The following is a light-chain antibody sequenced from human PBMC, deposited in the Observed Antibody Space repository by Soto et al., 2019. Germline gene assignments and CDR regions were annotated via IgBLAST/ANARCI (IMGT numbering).Light chain of an antibody. CDR3: SSYSGSDNFVV. Sequence: CAGPSSDVGGYNLVSWYQQHPGKAPKLMIYEVIKRPSGVPDRFSGSKSGNTASLTVSGLHAEDEADYYCSSYSGSDNFVVFGGGTKLTVL. J-gene: IGLJ2*01. CDR2: EVI. CDR1: SSDVGGYNL. V-gene: IGLV2-8*01.